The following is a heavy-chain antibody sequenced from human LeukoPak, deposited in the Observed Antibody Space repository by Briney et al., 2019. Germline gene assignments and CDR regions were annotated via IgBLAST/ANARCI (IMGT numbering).Heavy chain of an antibody. CDR2: INHSGST. CDR1: GGSFSGYY. J-gene: IGHJ4*02. CDR3: ARDGVYSGYDYYFDY. D-gene: IGHD5-12*01. V-gene: IGHV4-34*01. Sequence: SETLSLTCAVYGGSFSGYYWSWIRQPPGKGLEWIGEINHSGSTNYNPSLKSRVTISVDTSKNQFSLKLSSVTAADTAVYYCARDGVYSGYDYYFDYWGQGTLVTVSS.